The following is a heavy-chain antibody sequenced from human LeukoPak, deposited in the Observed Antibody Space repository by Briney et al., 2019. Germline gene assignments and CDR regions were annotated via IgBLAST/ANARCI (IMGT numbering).Heavy chain of an antibody. V-gene: IGHV3-66*01. J-gene: IGHJ4*02. CDR2: IYRDGGT. CDR3: ARDTSGPLY. Sequence: GGSLTLSCAASGFTVSSNYMSWVRQAPGKGLEWVSVIYRDGGTYYADSVKGRFTISRDNSKNTLYLQMNGLRAEDTAVYYCARDTSGPLYWGQGTLVTVSS. D-gene: IGHD6-19*01. CDR1: GFTVSSNY.